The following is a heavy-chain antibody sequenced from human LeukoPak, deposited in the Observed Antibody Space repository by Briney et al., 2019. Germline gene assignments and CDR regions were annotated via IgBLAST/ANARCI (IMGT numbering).Heavy chain of an antibody. V-gene: IGHV1-18*01. Sequence: ASVKVSCKASGYTFSSYGISWGRQAPGQGLEWMGWISAYDGNTNYAQKLQGRVTMTTDTSTSTAYMELRSLRSDDTAVYYCARAVRGYSYAYLPYWGQGTLATVSS. J-gene: IGHJ4*02. D-gene: IGHD5-18*01. CDR3: ARAVRGYSYAYLPY. CDR2: ISAYDGNT. CDR1: GYTFSSYG.